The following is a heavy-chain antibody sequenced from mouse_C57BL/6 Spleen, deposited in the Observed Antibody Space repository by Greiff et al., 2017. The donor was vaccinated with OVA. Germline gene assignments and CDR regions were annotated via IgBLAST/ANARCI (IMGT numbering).Heavy chain of an antibody. V-gene: IGHV14-2*01. CDR2: IDPEDGET. CDR1: GFNIKDYY. D-gene: IGHD2-4*01. Sequence: EVQLQQSGAELVKPGASVKLSCTASGFNIKDYYMHWVKQRTEQGLEWIGRIDPEDGETKYAPKFQGKATITADTSSNTAYLQLSSLTSEDTAVYYCARRGYDYGHWYFDVWGTGTTVTVSS. CDR3: ARRGYDYGHWYFDV. J-gene: IGHJ1*03.